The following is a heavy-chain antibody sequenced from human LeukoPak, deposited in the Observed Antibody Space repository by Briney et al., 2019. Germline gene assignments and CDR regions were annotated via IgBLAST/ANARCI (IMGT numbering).Heavy chain of an antibody. CDR3: ARERDDSSGHFDY. D-gene: IGHD3-22*01. CDR1: GGSISSYC. V-gene: IGHV4-59*01. CDR2: IYYSGST. Sequence: SETLSLTCTVSGGSISSYCWSWIRQPPGKGLEWIGYIYYSGSTNYNPSLKSRVTISVDTSKNQFSLKLSSVTAADTAVYYCARERDDSSGHFDYWGQGTLVTVSS. J-gene: IGHJ4*02.